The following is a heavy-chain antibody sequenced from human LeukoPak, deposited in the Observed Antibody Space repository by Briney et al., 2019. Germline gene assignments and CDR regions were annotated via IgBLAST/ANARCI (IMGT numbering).Heavy chain of an antibody. CDR2: IRYDGSNK. CDR3: AKSQSHIVGATHY. V-gene: IGHV3-30*02. CDR1: GFTFSSYG. Sequence: GSLRLSCAASGFTFSSYGMHWVRQAPGKGLEWVAFIRYDGSNKYYADSVKGRFTISRDNSKNTLYLQMNSLRAEDTAVYYCAKSQSHIVGATHYWGQGTLVTVSS. D-gene: IGHD1-26*01. J-gene: IGHJ4*02.